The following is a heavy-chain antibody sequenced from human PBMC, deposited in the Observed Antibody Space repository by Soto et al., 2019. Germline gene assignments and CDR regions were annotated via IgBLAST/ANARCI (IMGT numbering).Heavy chain of an antibody. D-gene: IGHD1-26*01. CDR2: IYHSGTS. CDR1: GGSICRGGSY. Sequence: QVQLQESGPGLVRPSQTLSLTCSVSGGSICRGGSYWSWIRQYSGKGLGRIGDIYHSGTSYHNPSLKCRVTMSTATTKNQFSLRRSGATAAHTAVYYCAREKGYCANHYYYGMDLWGQGTTVTDSS. V-gene: IGHV4-31*03. CDR3: AREKGYCANHYYYGMDL. J-gene: IGHJ6*02.